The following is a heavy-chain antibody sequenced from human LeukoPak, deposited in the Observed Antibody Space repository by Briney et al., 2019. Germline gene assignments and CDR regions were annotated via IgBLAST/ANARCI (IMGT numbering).Heavy chain of an antibody. J-gene: IGHJ3*02. CDR3: ARRAVIFDAFDI. CDR1: GGSISSGGYY. V-gene: IGHV4-39*01. Sequence: PSETLSLTCTVSGGSISSGGYYWGWIRQPPGKGLEWIGSIYYSGSTYYNPSLKSRVTISVDTSKNQFSLKLSSETAADTAVYYCARRAVIFDAFDIWGQGTMVTVSS. CDR2: IYYSGST.